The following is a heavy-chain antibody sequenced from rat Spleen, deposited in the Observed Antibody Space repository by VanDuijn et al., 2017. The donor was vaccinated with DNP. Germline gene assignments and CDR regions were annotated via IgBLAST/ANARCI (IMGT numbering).Heavy chain of an antibody. D-gene: IGHD1-12*02. CDR2: ITNTGGST. J-gene: IGHJ1*01. Sequence: EVQLVESGGGPVQPGRSLKLSCLASGFIFSNHWMTWIRQAPGKGLEWVASITNTGGSTYYSDSVKGRFTVSRDNAKSTLYLKVDSLRSEYTATYYCARGGYDGSYYYWYFDFWGPGTMVTVSS. CDR1: GFIFSNHW. V-gene: IGHV5-31*01. CDR3: ARGGYDGSYYYWYFDF.